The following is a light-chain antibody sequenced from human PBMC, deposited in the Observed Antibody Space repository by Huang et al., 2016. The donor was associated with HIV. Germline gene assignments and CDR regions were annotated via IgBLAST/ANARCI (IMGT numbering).Light chain of an antibody. J-gene: IGKJ4*01. V-gene: IGKV2-28*01. CDR2: LGS. Sequence: DIVMTQSPLSLPVTPGEPASISCRSNLSLMHNNGRNYLDWYLQKPGQSPQLLIDLGSNRPAGVPDRFSGSGSQTEFTLEISRVEAEDVGVYYCMQAIQVPLTFGGGTRVEIK. CDR1: LSLMHNNGRNY. CDR3: MQAIQVPLT.